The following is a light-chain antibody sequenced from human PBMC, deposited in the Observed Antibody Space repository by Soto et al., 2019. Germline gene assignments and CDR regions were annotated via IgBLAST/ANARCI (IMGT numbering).Light chain of an antibody. CDR3: QQYNSYWKT. CDR2: DAS. V-gene: IGKV1-5*01. J-gene: IGKJ1*01. CDR1: QTISSW. Sequence: DNPITQPPPTLYGPVGDRVTITCRASQTISSWLAWYQQKPGKAPKLLIYDASSLESGVPSRFSGSGSGTEFTLTISSLQPDDFATYYCQQYNSYWKTFGQGTKVDI.